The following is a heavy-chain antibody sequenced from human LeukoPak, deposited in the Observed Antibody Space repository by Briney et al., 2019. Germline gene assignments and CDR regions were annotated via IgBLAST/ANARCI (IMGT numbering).Heavy chain of an antibody. Sequence: GASVKVSCKASGYTFTSYGISWVRQAPGQGLEWMGWISAYNGNTNYAQKLQGRVTMTTDTSTSTAYMELRSLRSDDTAVYYCAIDCSGGSCQTFDAFDIWSQGTMVTVSS. J-gene: IGHJ3*02. CDR2: ISAYNGNT. CDR1: GYTFTSYG. CDR3: AIDCSGGSCQTFDAFDI. D-gene: IGHD2-15*01. V-gene: IGHV1-18*01.